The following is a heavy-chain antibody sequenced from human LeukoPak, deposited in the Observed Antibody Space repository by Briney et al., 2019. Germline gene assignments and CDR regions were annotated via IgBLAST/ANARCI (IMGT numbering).Heavy chain of an antibody. Sequence: PGGSLRLSCAASGFTVSSNYMSWVRQAPGKGLERVSSISDSGGSTFYADSVKGRFTISRDNSKNTLYLQMNSLWAEDTAVYYCAKGGDYGDYDATPFDYWGQGTLVTVSS. CDR2: ISDSGGST. CDR3: AKGGDYGDYDATPFDY. V-gene: IGHV3-23*01. CDR1: GFTVSSNY. J-gene: IGHJ4*02. D-gene: IGHD4-17*01.